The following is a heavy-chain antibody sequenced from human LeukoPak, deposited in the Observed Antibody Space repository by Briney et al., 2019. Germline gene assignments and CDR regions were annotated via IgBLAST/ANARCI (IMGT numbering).Heavy chain of an antibody. D-gene: IGHD3-3*01. J-gene: IGHJ6*02. CDR1: GYTFTGYY. Sequence: ASVKVSCKASGYTFTGYYMHWVRQAPGQGLEWMGRINPNSGGTNYAQKFQGRVTMTRDTSISTAYMELSRLRSGDTAVYYCARAQYYDFWSGYSADYYGMDVWGQGTTVTVSS. V-gene: IGHV1-2*06. CDR3: ARAQYYDFWSGYSADYYGMDV. CDR2: INPNSGGT.